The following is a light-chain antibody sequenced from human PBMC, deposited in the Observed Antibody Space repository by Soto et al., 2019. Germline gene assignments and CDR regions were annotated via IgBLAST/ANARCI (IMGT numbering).Light chain of an antibody. V-gene: IGKV1-5*03. CDR3: QQYGNYWT. CDR1: RSVSSW. Sequence: DIKMTQSPSTLSASVGDRVTITCRAGRSVSSWLAWYQQKPGKAPKLLIYKASTLESGVPSRFSGSGSGTEFTLTISSLQPDDFAPYYCQQYGNYWTFGQVTTVEI. J-gene: IGKJ1*01. CDR2: KAS.